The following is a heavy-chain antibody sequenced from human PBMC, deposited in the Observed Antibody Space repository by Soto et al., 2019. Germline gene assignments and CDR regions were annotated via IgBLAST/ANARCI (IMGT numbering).Heavy chain of an antibody. CDR1: GFTFSSYA. Sequence: PGGSLRLSCAASGFTFSSYAMSWVRQAPGKGLEWVSAISGSGGSTYYADSVKGRFTISRDNSKNTLYLQMNSLRAEDTAVYYCAKVSYSSGWYSEWGVEGYDYWGQGTLVTVSS. V-gene: IGHV3-23*01. CDR2: ISGSGGST. D-gene: IGHD6-19*01. CDR3: AKVSYSSGWYSEWGVEGYDY. J-gene: IGHJ4*02.